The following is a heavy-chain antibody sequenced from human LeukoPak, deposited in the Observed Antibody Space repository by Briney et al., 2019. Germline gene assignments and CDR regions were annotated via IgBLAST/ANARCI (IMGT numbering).Heavy chain of an antibody. J-gene: IGHJ4*02. Sequence: GGSLRLSCVASGFTFSRHWMHWVRQAPGNGLVWVSRINSDGRSTNYADSVKGRFSISRDNAENTLYLQMNSLRVEDTAVYYCVRGADTGYSSDSWGQGTLVTVSS. V-gene: IGHV3-74*01. CDR3: VRGADTGYSSDS. D-gene: IGHD3-9*01. CDR2: INSDGRST. CDR1: GFTFSRHW.